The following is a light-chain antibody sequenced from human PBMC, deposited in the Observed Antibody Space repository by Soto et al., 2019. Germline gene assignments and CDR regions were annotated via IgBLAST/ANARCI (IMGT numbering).Light chain of an antibody. Sequence: QSALTQPASVSGSPGQSITISCTGTSSDVGGYNYVSWYQHHPGKAPKLMICDVSNRPSGVSNRFSGSKSGNTASLTISGLQAEDEADYYCSSHTSSDTRVFGTGTKVTVL. CDR3: SSHTSSDTRV. J-gene: IGLJ1*01. CDR2: DVS. V-gene: IGLV2-14*03. CDR1: SSDVGGYNY.